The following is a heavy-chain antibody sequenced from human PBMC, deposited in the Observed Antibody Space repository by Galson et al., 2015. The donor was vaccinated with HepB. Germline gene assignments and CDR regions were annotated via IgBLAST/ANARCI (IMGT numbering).Heavy chain of an antibody. J-gene: IGHJ4*02. D-gene: IGHD3-3*01. CDR2: IYYSGST. CDR3: ARHSGVAGFLEWLLPGYFDY. CDR1: GGSISSSSYY. V-gene: IGHV4-39*01. Sequence: ETLSLPCTVSGGSISSSSYYWGWIRQPPGKGLEWIGSIYYSGSTYYNPSLKSRVTISVDTSKNQFSLKLSSVTAADTAVYYCARHSGVAGFLEWLLPGYFDYWGQGTLVTVSS.